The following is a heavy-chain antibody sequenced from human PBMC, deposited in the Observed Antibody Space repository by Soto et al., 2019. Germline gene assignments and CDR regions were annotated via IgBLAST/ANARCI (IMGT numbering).Heavy chain of an antibody. J-gene: IGHJ6*02. Sequence: GGSLRLSCAASGFTFSSYGMHWVRQAPGKGLEWVAVIWYDGSNKYYADSVKGRFTISRDNSKNTLYLQMNSLRAKDTAVYYCARVGERGGPPYYYYYGMDVWGQGTTVTVSS. D-gene: IGHD3-16*01. CDR2: IWYDGSNK. CDR1: GFTFSSYG. CDR3: ARVGERGGPPYYYYYGMDV. V-gene: IGHV3-33*01.